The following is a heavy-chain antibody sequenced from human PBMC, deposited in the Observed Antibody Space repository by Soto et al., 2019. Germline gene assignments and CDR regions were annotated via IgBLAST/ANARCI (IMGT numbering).Heavy chain of an antibody. CDR1: GGTFSSYT. CDR2: IIPILGIA. J-gene: IGHJ6*03. CDR3: ARAYYDILTGFYYYFIDV. V-gene: IGHV1-69*02. Sequence: QVQLVQSGAEVKKPGSSVKVSCKASGGTFSSYTISWVRQAAGQGLEWMGRIIPILGIANYAQKFQGRVTITADKSTSTAYMELSSLRSEDTAVYYCARAYYDILTGFYYYFIDVWCKGTTVTVSS. D-gene: IGHD3-9*01.